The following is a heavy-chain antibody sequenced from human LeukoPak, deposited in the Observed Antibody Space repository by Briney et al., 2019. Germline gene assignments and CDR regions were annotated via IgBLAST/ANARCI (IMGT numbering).Heavy chain of an antibody. CDR2: IKSKTDGGTT. CDR3: TTDIAAPTGDY. J-gene: IGHJ4*02. D-gene: IGHD6-6*01. Sequence: GGALRLSCAASGFTFSNAWMSWVRQAPGKGLEWVGRIKSKTDGGTTDYAAPVKGRLTISRDDSKNTLYLQMNSLKTEDTAVYYCTTDIAAPTGDYWGQGTLVTVSS. V-gene: IGHV3-15*01. CDR1: GFTFSNAW.